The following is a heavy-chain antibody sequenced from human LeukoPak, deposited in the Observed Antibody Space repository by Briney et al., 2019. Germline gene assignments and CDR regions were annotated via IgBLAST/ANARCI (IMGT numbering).Heavy chain of an antibody. CDR1: GFTFSSYG. D-gene: IGHD1-26*01. J-gene: IGHJ4*02. CDR2: ISYDGSNK. CDR3: ARDGGSYFDY. Sequence: GGSLRLSCAASGFTFSSYGMHWVRQAPGKGLEWVAVISYDGSNKYYADSVKGRFTISRDNSKNTLYLQMNSLRAEDTAVYYCARDGGSYFDYWGQGTLVTVSS. V-gene: IGHV3-30*19.